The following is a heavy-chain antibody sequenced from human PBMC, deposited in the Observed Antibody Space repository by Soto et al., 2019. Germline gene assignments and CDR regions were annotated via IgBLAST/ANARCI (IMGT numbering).Heavy chain of an antibody. CDR2: ISYDGSNK. D-gene: IGHD1-26*01. CDR1: GFTFSSYG. CDR3: AKDLGRRGGMDV. V-gene: IGHV3-30*18. Sequence: QVQLVESGGGVVQPGRSLRLSCAASGFTFSSYGMHWVRQAPGKGLEWVAVISYDGSNKYYADSVKGRFTISRDNSKNTLYLQMNSLRAEDTAVYYCAKDLGRRGGMDVWGQGTKVTVSS. J-gene: IGHJ6*02.